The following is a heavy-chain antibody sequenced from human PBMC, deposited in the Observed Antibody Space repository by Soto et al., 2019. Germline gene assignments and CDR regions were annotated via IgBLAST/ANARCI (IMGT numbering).Heavy chain of an antibody. CDR2: ISWDGGIT. J-gene: IGHJ4*02. CDR1: GFTFNAYT. D-gene: IGHD3-9*01. CDR3: AKDSYDILTGQKRYFDS. Sequence: VGSLRLSCAASGFTFNAYTMHWVRQAPGKGLEWVSLISWDGGITYYGDSVKGRFTVSRDNSDNSLYLQMTSLRSDDTAFYYCAKDSYDILTGQKRYFDSWGQGTLVTVSS. V-gene: IGHV3-43*01.